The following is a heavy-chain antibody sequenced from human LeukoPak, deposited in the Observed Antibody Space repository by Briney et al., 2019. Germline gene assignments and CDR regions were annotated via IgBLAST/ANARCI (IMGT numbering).Heavy chain of an antibody. CDR3: ARPGIAVAGTFDY. Sequence: KASETLSLTCTVSGGSISSSSYYWGWIRQPPGKGLEWIGSIYYSGSTYYNPSLKSRVTISVDTSKNQFSLKLSSVTAADTAVYYCARPGIAVAGTFDYWGQGTLVTVSS. D-gene: IGHD6-19*01. V-gene: IGHV4-39*01. J-gene: IGHJ4*02. CDR1: GGSISSSSYY. CDR2: IYYSGST.